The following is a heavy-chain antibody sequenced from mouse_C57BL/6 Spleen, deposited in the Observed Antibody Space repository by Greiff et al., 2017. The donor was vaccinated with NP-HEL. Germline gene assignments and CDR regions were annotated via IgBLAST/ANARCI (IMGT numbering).Heavy chain of an antibody. D-gene: IGHD4-1*01. J-gene: IGHJ2*01. CDR3: ARANWDYLDY. V-gene: IGHV1-82*01. CDR1: GYAFSSSW. Sequence: VQLQQSGPELVKPGASVKISCKASGYAFSSSWMNWVKQRPGKGLEWIGRIYPGDGDTNYNGKFKGKATLTADKSSSTAYMQLSSLTSEDSAVYFGARANWDYLDYWGQGTTLTVSS. CDR2: IYPGDGDT.